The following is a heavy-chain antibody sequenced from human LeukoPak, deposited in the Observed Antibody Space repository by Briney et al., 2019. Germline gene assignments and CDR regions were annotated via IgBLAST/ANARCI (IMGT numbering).Heavy chain of an antibody. V-gene: IGHV1-2*06. D-gene: IGHD2-15*01. CDR3: AIIGYCSGGSCLTFDP. Sequence: ASVKVSFKASGYTFTGYYMHWVRQAPGQGLEWMGRINPNSGGTNYAQKFQGRVTMTRDTSISTAYMELSRLRSDDTAVYYCAIIGYCSGGSCLTFDPWGQGTLVTVSS. J-gene: IGHJ5*02. CDR2: INPNSGGT. CDR1: GYTFTGYY.